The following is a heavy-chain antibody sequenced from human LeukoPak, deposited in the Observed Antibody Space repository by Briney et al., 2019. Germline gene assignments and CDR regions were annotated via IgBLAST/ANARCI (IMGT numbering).Heavy chain of an antibody. CDR2: ISSSSSYI. CDR3: ARVGTYAYFDY. V-gene: IGHV3-21*01. D-gene: IGHD1-26*01. Sequence: GGSLRLSCAASGFRFSSYTINWVRQSPGKGLEWVSSISSSSSYIYYTDSVKGRFTISRDNAKNSLYLQMNSLTAEDTAVYYCARVGTYAYFDYWGQGTLVTVSS. CDR1: GFRFSSYT. J-gene: IGHJ4*02.